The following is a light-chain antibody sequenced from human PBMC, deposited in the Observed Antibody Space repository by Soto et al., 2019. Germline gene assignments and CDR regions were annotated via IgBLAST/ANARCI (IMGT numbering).Light chain of an antibody. V-gene: IGKV1-6*02. CDR3: LQDYNYPPT. CDR1: QAIRND. Sequence: AIQMTQSPSSQSASVGDRVTITCRASQAIRNDLAWYQQKPGKAPKLLIYAASSLQSGVPSRFSGSGSGTDFTLTISSLQAEDFATYYCLQDYNYPPTFGQGTRLEIK. J-gene: IGKJ5*01. CDR2: AAS.